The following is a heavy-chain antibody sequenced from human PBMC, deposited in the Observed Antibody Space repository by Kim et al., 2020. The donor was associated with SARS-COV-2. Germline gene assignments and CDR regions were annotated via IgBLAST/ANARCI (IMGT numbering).Heavy chain of an antibody. V-gene: IGHV3-48*02. Sequence: GGSLRLSFAASGFTFSSYSMNWVRQAPGKGLEWVSYISSSSSTIYYADSVKGRFTISRDNAKNSLYLQMNSLRDEDTAVYYCARDAAPVAYSSGWYYFDYWGQGTLVTVSS. J-gene: IGHJ4*02. D-gene: IGHD6-19*01. CDR1: GFTFSSYS. CDR2: ISSSSSTI. CDR3: ARDAAPVAYSSGWYYFDY.